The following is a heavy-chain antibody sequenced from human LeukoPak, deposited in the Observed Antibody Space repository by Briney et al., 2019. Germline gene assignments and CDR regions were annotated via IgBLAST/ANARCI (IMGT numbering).Heavy chain of an antibody. Sequence: GGSLRLSCAASGFTFSSYWMSWVRQAPGKGLEWVANIKQDGSEKYYVDSVKGRFTISRDNAKNSLYLQMNSLRAEDTAVYYCASSLAVVGELKPLPYYFDYWGQGTLVTVSS. CDR3: ASSLAVVGELKPLPYYFDY. D-gene: IGHD3-10*01. V-gene: IGHV3-7*01. CDR2: IKQDGSEK. CDR1: GFTFSSYW. J-gene: IGHJ4*02.